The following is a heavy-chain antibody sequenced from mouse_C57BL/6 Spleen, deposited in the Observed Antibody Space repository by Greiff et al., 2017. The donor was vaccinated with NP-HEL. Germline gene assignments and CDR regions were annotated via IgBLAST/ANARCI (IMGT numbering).Heavy chain of an antibody. D-gene: IGHD2-4*01. CDR1: GFSLTSYG. V-gene: IGHV2-6*01. Sequence: QVQLKESGPGLVAPSQSLSITCTVSGFSLTSYGVDWVRQSPGKGLEWLGVIWGVGSTNYNSALKSRLSISKDNSKSQVFLKMNSLQTDDTAMYYCASRIYYDYGFSLFAYWGQGTLVTVSA. J-gene: IGHJ3*01. CDR2: IWGVGST. CDR3: ASRIYYDYGFSLFAY.